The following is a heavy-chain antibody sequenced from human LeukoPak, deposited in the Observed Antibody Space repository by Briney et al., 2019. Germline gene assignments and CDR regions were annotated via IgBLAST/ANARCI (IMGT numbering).Heavy chain of an antibody. CDR2: IIPIFGTA. V-gene: IGHV1-69*06. D-gene: IGHD3-16*01. CDR3: ARGNDSRDPPHFDN. CDR1: GGSFSNYA. J-gene: IGHJ4*02. Sequence: SVKVSCKASGGSFSNYAISWVRQAPGQGLEWMGGIIPIFGTANYAQKFRGRVTITADKSTRTAYMELSSLRSEDTAVYYCARGNDSRDPPHFDNWGQGTLVTVSS.